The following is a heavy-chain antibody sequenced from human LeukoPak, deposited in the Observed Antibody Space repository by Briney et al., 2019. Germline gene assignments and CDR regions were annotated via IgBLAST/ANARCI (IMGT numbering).Heavy chain of an antibody. D-gene: IGHD2-2*01. J-gene: IGHJ3*02. CDR2: IYYSGST. Sequence: SETLSLTCTVSGGSISSYYWSWIRQPPGKGLEWIGYIYYSGSTNYNPSLKSRVTISVDTSKYQFSLKLSSVTAADTAVYYCARQHLTAAPFDIWGQGTMVTVSS. CDR1: GGSISSYY. CDR3: ARQHLTAAPFDI. V-gene: IGHV4-59*01.